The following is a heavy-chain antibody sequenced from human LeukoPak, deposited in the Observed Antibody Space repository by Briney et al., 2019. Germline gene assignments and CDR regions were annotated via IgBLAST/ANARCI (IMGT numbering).Heavy chain of an antibody. CDR3: ARDPNSAL. V-gene: IGHV4-4*02. D-gene: IGHD4-23*01. CDR1: GGSISSSNW. Sequence: KPSETLSLTCAVSGGSISSSNWWSWVRQPPGKGLEWLGEISHSGSTDYNPSLKSRVTMSVDTSKNQFSLELRSVTAADTAVYYCARDPNSALWGQGTLVTVSS. J-gene: IGHJ4*02. CDR2: ISHSGST.